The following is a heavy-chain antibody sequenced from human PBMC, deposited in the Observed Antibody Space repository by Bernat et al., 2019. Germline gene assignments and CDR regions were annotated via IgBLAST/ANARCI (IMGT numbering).Heavy chain of an antibody. CDR3: ARDRFLDSSSWFDP. V-gene: IGHV1-2*02. CDR2: INPNSGGT. Sequence: QVQLVQSGAEVKKPGASVKVSCKASGYTFTGYYMHWVRQAPGQGLEWMGWINPNSGGTNYAQKFHGRLTMTRETSISTAYMELSRLRSDDTAVYYCARDRFLDSSSWFDPWGQGTLVTVSS. D-gene: IGHD6-6*01. J-gene: IGHJ5*02. CDR1: GYTFTGYY.